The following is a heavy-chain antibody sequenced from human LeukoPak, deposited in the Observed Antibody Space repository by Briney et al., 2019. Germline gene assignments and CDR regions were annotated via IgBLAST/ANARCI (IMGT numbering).Heavy chain of an antibody. CDR2: IKQDGSEK. D-gene: IGHD5-18*01. CDR3: ARDAAYGYDRFDS. V-gene: IGHV3-7*01. J-gene: IGHJ4*02. CDR1: GFTFSSYW. Sequence: GGSLRLSCAASGFTFSSYWMSWVRQAPGKGLEWVANIKQDGSEKYYVDSVKGRFTISRDNAKNSLSLQMNSLRAEDTAVYYCARDAAYGYDRFDSWGQGTQVTVSS.